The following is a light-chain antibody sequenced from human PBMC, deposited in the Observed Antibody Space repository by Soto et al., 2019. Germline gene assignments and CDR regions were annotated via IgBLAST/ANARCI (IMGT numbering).Light chain of an antibody. CDR1: QGISSY. J-gene: IGKJ4*01. CDR2: AAS. Sequence: DIQLTQSPSSLSASVGDRVTITCRASQGISSYLAWYQLKPGKAPKVLIYAASTLQSGVPSRFSGSGYGTEFTLTICSLQPEDFATYYCHQLNSYPLTFGGGTTVEI. V-gene: IGKV1-9*01. CDR3: HQLNSYPLT.